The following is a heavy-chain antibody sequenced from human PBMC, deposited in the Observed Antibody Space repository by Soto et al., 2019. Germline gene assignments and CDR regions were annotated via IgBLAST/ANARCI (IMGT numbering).Heavy chain of an antibody. Sequence: QVQLVESGGGVVQPGRSLTLSCVASGFTFSSYGMHWVRQAPGKGLEWVAFIWYDGRNENYTDSVKGRFSISRDNSKNRLFLQMNSLRADDTAVYYCARVTATDGLDSWGQGTLVTVSS. CDR1: GFTFSSYG. CDR3: ARVTATDGLDS. D-gene: IGHD2-21*02. V-gene: IGHV3-33*01. CDR2: IWYDGRNE. J-gene: IGHJ5*01.